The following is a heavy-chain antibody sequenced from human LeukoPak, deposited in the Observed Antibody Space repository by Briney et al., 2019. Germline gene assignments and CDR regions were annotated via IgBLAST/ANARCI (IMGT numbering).Heavy chain of an antibody. V-gene: IGHV4-39*01. Sequence: XGXXXIGXXSYSGSTYYNPSLRSRVTISVDTSSNQFSLKLSSVTAADTAVYYCARHLSQGDGTKRGFYYWGQGTLVTVSS. J-gene: IGHJ4*02. D-gene: IGHD5-24*01. CDR3: ARHLSQGDGTKRGFYY. CDR2: XSYSGST.